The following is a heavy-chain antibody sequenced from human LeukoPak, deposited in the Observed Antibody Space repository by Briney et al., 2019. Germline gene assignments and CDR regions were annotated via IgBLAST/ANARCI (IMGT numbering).Heavy chain of an antibody. J-gene: IGHJ4*02. V-gene: IGHV4-59*08. CDR2: IYYSGST. CDR1: GGSISSYY. D-gene: IGHD6-19*01. CDR3: ARQASVASTPDY. Sequence: PSETLSLTCTVSGGSISSYYWSWIRQPPGKGLEWIVYIYYSGSTNYNPSLKSRVTISVDTSKKQFSLKLSSVTAADTAVYYCARQASVASTPDYWGQGTLVTVSS.